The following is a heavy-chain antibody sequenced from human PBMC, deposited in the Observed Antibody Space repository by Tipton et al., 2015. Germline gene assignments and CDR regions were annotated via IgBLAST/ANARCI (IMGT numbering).Heavy chain of an antibody. CDR1: GGSIRDTTYY. CDR2: IYESVKT. Sequence: TLSLTCTVAGGSIRDTTYYWGWIRQPPGKGLEWIASIYESVKTHYNPSLTSRVTISVDTSKNQFSLRLTSVTAADTAVYFCARHEVSVTGVDVWGQGTTVTVSS. D-gene: IGHD6-25*01. CDR3: ARHEVSVTGVDV. V-gene: IGHV4-39*01. J-gene: IGHJ6*02.